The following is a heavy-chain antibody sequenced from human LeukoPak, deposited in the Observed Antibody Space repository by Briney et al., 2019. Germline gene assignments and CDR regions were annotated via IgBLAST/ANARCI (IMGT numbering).Heavy chain of an antibody. CDR2: IKEDGSAQ. V-gene: IGHV3-7*01. CDR1: GFTFRNNW. D-gene: IGHD3-22*01. CDR3: ARDPYDSSGYFDY. Sequence: GGSLRLSCAASGFTFRNNWMTWVRQAPGKGLEWVAHIKEDGSAQNYIDSVKGRFTISRDNAKNSLFLQMNSVRAEDTAIYYCARDPYDSSGYFDYWGQGTLVTVSS. J-gene: IGHJ4*02.